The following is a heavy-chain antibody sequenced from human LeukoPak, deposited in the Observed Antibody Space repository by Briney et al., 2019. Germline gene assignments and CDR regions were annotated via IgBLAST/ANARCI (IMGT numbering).Heavy chain of an antibody. V-gene: IGHV3-7*01. CDR2: IKQDGSAK. CDR1: GFTFSSYW. J-gene: IGHJ4*02. Sequence: PGGSLRLSCAASGFTFSSYWMSWVRQAPGKGLEWVANIKQDGSAKYYMDSVKGRFTISRDSAKNSLYLQMNSLRAEDTAVYYCAKIYCTSTDCYYGYWGQGTLVTVSS. D-gene: IGHD2-2*01. CDR3: AKIYCTSTDCYYGY.